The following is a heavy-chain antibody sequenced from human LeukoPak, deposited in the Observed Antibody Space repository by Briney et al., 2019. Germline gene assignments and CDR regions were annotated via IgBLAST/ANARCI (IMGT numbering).Heavy chain of an antibody. D-gene: IGHD2-2*01. CDR1: GGTFSSYA. Sequence: SVKVSCKASGGTFSSYAISWVRQAPGQGLEWMGGIIPIFGTANYAQKVQGRVTITTDESTSTAYMELSSLRSEDTAVYYCARVLKVPAASAYHDAFDIWGQGTMVTVSS. CDR3: ARVLKVPAASAYHDAFDI. V-gene: IGHV1-69*05. CDR2: IIPIFGTA. J-gene: IGHJ3*02.